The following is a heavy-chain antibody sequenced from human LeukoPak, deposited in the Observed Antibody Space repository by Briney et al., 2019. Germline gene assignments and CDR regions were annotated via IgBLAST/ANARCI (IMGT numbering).Heavy chain of an antibody. CDR3: ARESYYDSSGYYSPNN. J-gene: IGHJ4*02. V-gene: IGHV3-21*01. D-gene: IGHD3-22*01. CDR1: GFTFSSYS. CDR2: ISSSSSYK. Sequence: GGSLTLSCAASGFTFSSYSMNWVRQAPGKGLEWVSSISSSSSYKYYADSVKGRFTISRDNAKNSLYLQMNSLRAKDTAVYYCARESYYDSSGYYSPNNWGQGTLVTVSS.